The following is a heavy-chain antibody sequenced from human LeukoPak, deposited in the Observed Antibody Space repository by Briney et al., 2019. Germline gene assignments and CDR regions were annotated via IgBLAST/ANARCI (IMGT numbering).Heavy chain of an antibody. D-gene: IGHD3-22*01. V-gene: IGHV3-49*04. Sequence: GGPLRLSCATSGFTFGDHAMNWVRQAPGKGLEWVGFIRSKTYGGTTDYAASVKGRFTISRDDSKSIAYLQMDSLKTEDTAVYYCTYDSSGYSYYFDYWGQGTLVTVS. CDR3: TYDSSGYSYYFDY. CDR1: GFTFGDHA. CDR2: IRSKTYGGTT. J-gene: IGHJ4*02.